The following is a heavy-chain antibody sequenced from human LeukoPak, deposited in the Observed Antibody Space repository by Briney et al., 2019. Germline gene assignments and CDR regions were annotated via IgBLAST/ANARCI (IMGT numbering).Heavy chain of an antibody. V-gene: IGHV1-18*04. CDR1: GYTFTGYY. CDR2: ISAYNGNT. CDR3: ARYHSGSYSTPDY. J-gene: IGHJ4*02. D-gene: IGHD1-26*01. Sequence: ASVKVSCKASGYTFTGYYMHWVRQAPGQGLEWMGWISAYNGNTNYAQKLQGRVTMTTDTSTSTAYMELRSLRSDDTAVYYCARYHSGSYSTPDYWGQGTLGTVSS.